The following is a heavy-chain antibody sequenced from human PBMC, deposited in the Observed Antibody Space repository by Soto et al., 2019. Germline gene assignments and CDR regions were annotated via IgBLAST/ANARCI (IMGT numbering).Heavy chain of an antibody. CDR3: AREPLGGDSPEYFQH. J-gene: IGHJ1*01. CDR1: GYTFTSYG. D-gene: IGHD4-17*01. Sequence: ASVKVSCKASGYTFTSYGISWVRQAPGQGLEWMGWISAYNGNTNYAQKLQGRVTMTTDTSTSTAYMELRSLRSDDTAVYYCAREPLGGDSPEYFQHWGQGTLVTVSS. CDR2: ISAYNGNT. V-gene: IGHV1-18*01.